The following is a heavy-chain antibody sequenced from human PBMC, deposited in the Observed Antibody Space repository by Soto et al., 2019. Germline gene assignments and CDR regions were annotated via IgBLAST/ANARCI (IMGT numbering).Heavy chain of an antibody. D-gene: IGHD6-6*01. V-gene: IGHV1-69*04. Sequence: GASVKVSCKASGGTFSSYTISWVRQAPGQGLEWMGRIIPILGIANYAQKFQGRVTITADKSTSTAYMELSSLRSEDTAVYYCARDRRPTDDAFDIWGQGTMVTVSS. CDR1: GGTFSSYT. CDR2: IIPILGIA. J-gene: IGHJ3*02. CDR3: ARDRRPTDDAFDI.